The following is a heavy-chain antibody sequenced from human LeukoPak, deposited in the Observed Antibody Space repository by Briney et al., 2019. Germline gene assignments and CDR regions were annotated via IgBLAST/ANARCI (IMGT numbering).Heavy chain of an antibody. CDR3: ARDKRVAVAGTYIYYYYMDV. D-gene: IGHD6-19*01. CDR2: IYISGSGST. CDR1: GGSISSYY. J-gene: IGHJ6*03. Sequence: SETLSLTCTVSGGSISSYYWSWIRQPAGKGLEWIGRIYISGSGSTNYNPSLESQVTMSVDTSKNQFSLKLSSVTAADTAVYYCARDKRVAVAGTYIYYYYMDVWGNGTTVTISS. V-gene: IGHV4-4*07.